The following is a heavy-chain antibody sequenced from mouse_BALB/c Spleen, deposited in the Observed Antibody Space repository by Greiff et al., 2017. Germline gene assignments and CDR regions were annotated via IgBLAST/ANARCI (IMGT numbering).Heavy chain of an antibody. Sequence: DVKLVESGGGLVQPGGSLKLSCAASGFTFSSYTMSWVRQTPEKRLEWVAYISNGGGSTYYPDTVKGRFTISRDNAKNTLYLQMSSLKSEDTAMYYCAREDFWAMDYWGQGTSVTVSS. V-gene: IGHV5-12-2*01. CDR3: AREDFWAMDY. CDR1: GFTFSSYT. CDR2: ISNGGGST. J-gene: IGHJ4*01.